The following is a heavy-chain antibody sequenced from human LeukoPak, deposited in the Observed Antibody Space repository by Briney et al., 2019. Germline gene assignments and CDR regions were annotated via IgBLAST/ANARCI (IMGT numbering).Heavy chain of an antibody. D-gene: IGHD3-22*01. V-gene: IGHV4-34*01. CDR3: ARGKYYYDSSGYLSY. Sequence: SETLSLTCAVYGGSLSGYYWSWIRQPPGKGLEWIGEINHSGSTNYNPSLKSRVTISVDTSKNQFSLKLSSVTAADTAVYYCARGKYYYDSSGYLSYWGQGTLVTVSS. J-gene: IGHJ4*02. CDR2: INHSGST. CDR1: GGSLSGYY.